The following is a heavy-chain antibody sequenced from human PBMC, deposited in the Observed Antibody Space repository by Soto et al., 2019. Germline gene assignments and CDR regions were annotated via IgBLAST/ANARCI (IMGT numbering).Heavy chain of an antibody. J-gene: IGHJ3*02. D-gene: IGHD6-6*01. CDR2: ILYDGSNK. CDR3: AKTAGIATRTDAFDI. CDR1: GFTFSSYG. V-gene: IGHV3-30*18. Sequence: PGGSLRLSCAGSGFTFSSYGMHWVRQAPGKGLEWVAVILYDGSNKYYADSVKGRFTISRDNSKNTLYLLMNSLITEDTAVYYCAKTAGIATRTDAFDIWGQGTMVTVSS.